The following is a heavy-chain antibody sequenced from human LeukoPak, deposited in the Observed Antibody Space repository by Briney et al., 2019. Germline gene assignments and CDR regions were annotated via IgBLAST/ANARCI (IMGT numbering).Heavy chain of an antibody. V-gene: IGHV4-34*01. Sequence: PSETLSLTCAVYGGAFSGYHWSWIRQPPGKGLEWIGEINHSGSTDYNPSLKSRVTMSVDTSKNQFSLRLSSVTAADTAVYYCARKNITMIKGTLFDYWGQGILVTVSS. CDR2: INHSGST. CDR3: ARKNITMIKGTLFDY. D-gene: IGHD3-22*01. J-gene: IGHJ4*02. CDR1: GGAFSGYH.